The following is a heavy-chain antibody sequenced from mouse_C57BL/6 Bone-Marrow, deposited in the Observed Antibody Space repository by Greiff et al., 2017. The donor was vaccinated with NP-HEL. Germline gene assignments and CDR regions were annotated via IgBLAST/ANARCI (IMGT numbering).Heavy chain of an antibody. CDR1: GYTFTSYG. J-gene: IGHJ3*01. Sequence: QVQLQQSGAELARPGASVKLSCKASGYTFTSYGISWVKQRTGQGLEWIGEIYPRSGNTYYNEKFKGKVTLTADKSSSTPYMELRSLTSEDAAVFFCARDGSSPAWFAYGDQGTLLTVSA. CDR3: ARDGSSPAWFAY. V-gene: IGHV1-81*01. CDR2: IYPRSGNT. D-gene: IGHD1-1*01.